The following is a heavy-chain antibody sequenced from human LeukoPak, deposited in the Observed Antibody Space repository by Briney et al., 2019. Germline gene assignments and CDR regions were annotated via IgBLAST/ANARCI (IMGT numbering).Heavy chain of an antibody. V-gene: IGHV3-30*02. J-gene: IGHJ6*02. Sequence: PGGSLRLSCAASGFTFSSYGMHWVRQAPGKGLEWVAFIRYDGSNKYYADSVKGRFTISRDNSKNTLYLQMNSLRAEDTAVYYCAKDRLNYYGMDVWGQGTTVTVPS. CDR1: GFTFSSYG. CDR3: AKDRLNYYGMDV. CDR2: IRYDGSNK.